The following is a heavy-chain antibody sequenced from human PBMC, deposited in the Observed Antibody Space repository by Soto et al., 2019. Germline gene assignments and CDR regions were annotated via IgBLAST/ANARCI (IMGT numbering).Heavy chain of an antibody. CDR1: GFTFSSYS. D-gene: IGHD2-15*01. J-gene: IGHJ6*02. CDR2: ISSSSSYI. CDR3: ARDRGRGYCSGGSCYGIYDV. V-gene: IGHV3-21*01. Sequence: EVQLVESGGGLVKPGGSLRLSCAASGFTFSSYSMNWVRQAPGKGLEWVSSISSSSSYIYYADSVKGRFTISRDNAKNSLYLQMNSLRAEDTAVYYCARDRGRGYCSGGSCYGIYDVWGQGTTVTVSS.